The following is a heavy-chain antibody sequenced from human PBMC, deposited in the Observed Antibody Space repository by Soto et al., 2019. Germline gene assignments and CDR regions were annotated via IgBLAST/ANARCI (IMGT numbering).Heavy chain of an antibody. CDR2: VHVTGNI. CDR1: NDSFTSYY. CDR3: ARDAKYSLSWYYYQGIDV. V-gene: IGHV4-4*07. Sequence: QVSLQESGPGLVRSSETLSLTCTVSNDSFTSYYWSWIRQSAGRGLEWIGRVHVTGNIHYNPSLRSRVTMSSDSSSNQSFLRLSSVTAADTAVYYCARDAKYSLSWYYYQGIDVWGPGTTVTVTS. D-gene: IGHD1-26*01. J-gene: IGHJ6*02.